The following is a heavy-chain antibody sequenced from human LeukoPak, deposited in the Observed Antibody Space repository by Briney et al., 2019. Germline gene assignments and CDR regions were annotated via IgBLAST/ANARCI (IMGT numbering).Heavy chain of an antibody. D-gene: IGHD6-13*01. J-gene: IGHJ4*02. CDR1: GGSISSYW. V-gene: IGHV4-59*01. Sequence: SETLSLTCTVSGGSISSYWWSWIRQPPGKGLEWIGYMYYSGSTNYNPSLKSRVTISVDTSNNQFSLKLSSVTAADTAVYYCASSSSWYRSSGRYFDSWAREPWSPSP. CDR2: MYYSGST. CDR3: ASSSSWYRSSGRYFDS.